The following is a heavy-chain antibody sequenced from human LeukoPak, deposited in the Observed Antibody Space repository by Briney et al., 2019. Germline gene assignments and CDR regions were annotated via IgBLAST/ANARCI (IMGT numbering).Heavy chain of an antibody. J-gene: IGHJ4*02. D-gene: IGHD3-16*02. V-gene: IGHV1-69*05. CDR1: GGTFSSYA. CDR2: IIPVFNTP. CDR3: ARSRPALGTFDY. Sequence: SVKVSCKASGGTFSSYAISWVRQAPGQGLEWMGGIIPVFNTPNYAQQFQGRVTITTDESTHTSYMELRSLRSEDTAVYYCARSRPALGTFDYWGQGTLVTVSS.